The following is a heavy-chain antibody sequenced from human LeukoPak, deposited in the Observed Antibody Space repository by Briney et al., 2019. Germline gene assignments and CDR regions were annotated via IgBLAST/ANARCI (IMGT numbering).Heavy chain of an antibody. CDR2: STGVGGT. CDR1: GFTLSRYT. D-gene: IGHD4-11*01. V-gene: IGHV3-23*01. CDR3: AKGAASNKVDWFDP. Sequence: GGSLRLSCAASGFTLSRYTMMWVRQAPGKWLQWVSSSTGVGGTYYADSVKGRFTVSRDKSENTLYLQMNSLSPEDTAVYYCAKGAASNKVDWFDPWGQGTLVTVSS. J-gene: IGHJ5*02.